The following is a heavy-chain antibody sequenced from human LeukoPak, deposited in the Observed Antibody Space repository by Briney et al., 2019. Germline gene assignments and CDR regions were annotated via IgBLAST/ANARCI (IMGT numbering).Heavy chain of an antibody. V-gene: IGHV1-18*04. CDR1: GYTFTSYG. CDR3: ARDLGYGSGSHNWFDP. D-gene: IGHD3-10*01. J-gene: IGHJ5*02. Sequence: GASVKVSCKASGYTFTSYGISWVRQAPGQGLEWMGWISAYNGNTNYAQKLQGRVTMTTDTSTSTAYMELRSLRSDDTAVYYCARDLGYGSGSHNWFDPWGKGTLVSVSS. CDR2: ISAYNGNT.